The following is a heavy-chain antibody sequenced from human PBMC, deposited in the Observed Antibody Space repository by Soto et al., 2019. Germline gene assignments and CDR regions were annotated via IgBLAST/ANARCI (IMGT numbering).Heavy chain of an antibody. V-gene: IGHV3-23*01. CDR2: ITASGSST. Sequence: EVHLLESGGGLVQPGGSLRLSCAASGFTFSNYAMYWVRQAPGKGLEWVSTITASGSSTYDADSVKGRFTISRDNSRDTLYLQMNSLRAEDTAVYYCAKDGRLAGVTRSELDLDYWGQGTLVTVSS. J-gene: IGHJ4*02. D-gene: IGHD1-26*01. CDR3: AKDGRLAGVTRSELDLDY. CDR1: GFTFSNYA.